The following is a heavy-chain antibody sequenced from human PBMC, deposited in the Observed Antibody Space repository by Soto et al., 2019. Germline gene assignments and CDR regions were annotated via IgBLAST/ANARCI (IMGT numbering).Heavy chain of an antibody. V-gene: IGHV3-23*01. Sequence: PGGSLRLSCAASGFTFSSYAMTWVRQAPGKGLEWVSGISHSGGRTGLADSVKGRFTISRDNSKNTLYLEMNSLRADDTAVYYCAKDFYDILTGYHSPTYWGQGALVTVSS. CDR3: AKDFYDILTGYHSPTY. CDR1: GFTFSSYA. D-gene: IGHD3-9*01. J-gene: IGHJ4*02. CDR2: ISHSGGRT.